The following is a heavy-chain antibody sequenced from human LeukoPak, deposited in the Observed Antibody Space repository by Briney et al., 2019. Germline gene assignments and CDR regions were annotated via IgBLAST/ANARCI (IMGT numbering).Heavy chain of an antibody. J-gene: IGHJ4*02. CDR1: GGTFSSYA. V-gene: IGHV1-69*13. D-gene: IGHD3-10*01. Sequence: SVKVSCKASGGTFSSYAISWVRQAPGQGLEWMGGIIPIFGTANYAQKFQGRVTITADESTSTAYMELSSLRSEDTAVYYCARDYYGSGSYYKPLDYWGQGTLVTVSS. CDR2: IIPIFGTA. CDR3: ARDYYGSGSYYKPLDY.